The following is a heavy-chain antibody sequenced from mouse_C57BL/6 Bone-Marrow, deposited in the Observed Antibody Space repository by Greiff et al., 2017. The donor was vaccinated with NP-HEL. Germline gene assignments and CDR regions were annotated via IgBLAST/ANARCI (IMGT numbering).Heavy chain of an antibody. D-gene: IGHD1-1*02. V-gene: IGHV5-12*01. CDR1: GFTFSDYY. CDR3: ARHRNYGLWWYFDV. J-gene: IGHJ1*03. CDR2: ISNGGGST. Sequence: DVKLVESGGGLVQPGGSLKLSCAPSGFTFSDYYMYWVRQTPEKRLEWVAYISNGGGSTYYPDTVKGRFTISRDNAKNTLYLQMSRLKSEDTAMYYCARHRNYGLWWYFDVWGTGTTVTVSS.